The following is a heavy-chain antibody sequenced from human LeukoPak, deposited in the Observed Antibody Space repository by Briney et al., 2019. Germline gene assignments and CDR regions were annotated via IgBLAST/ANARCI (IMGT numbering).Heavy chain of an antibody. D-gene: IGHD4-17*01. CDR2: ISAYTGDA. Sequence: ASVKVSCKASGYTFSMYGFSWVRQAPGQGLEWMGRISAYTGDANYAQNLQGRVTLTTDTSTSTAYMELRSLRSDDTAVYYCARVPTDYGDYEADFDCWGQGTLVTVSS. CDR1: GYTFSMYG. V-gene: IGHV1-18*01. J-gene: IGHJ4*02. CDR3: ARVPTDYGDYEADFDC.